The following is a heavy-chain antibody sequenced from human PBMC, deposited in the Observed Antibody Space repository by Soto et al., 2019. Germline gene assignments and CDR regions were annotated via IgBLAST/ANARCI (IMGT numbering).Heavy chain of an antibody. CDR1: GFTFNTYA. D-gene: IGHD2-21*02. CDR3: AKGFIVVVTAIRPDDNFDV. V-gene: IGHV3-23*01. Sequence: GGSLRLSCAASGFTFNTYAMNWVRQVPGKGLEWVASISGGGGSTYYADSMKGRFTISRDTSKNTLYLQMNSLSAEDTAVYYCAKGFIVVVTAIRPDDNFDVWGQGTMVTVSS. J-gene: IGHJ3*01. CDR2: ISGGGGST.